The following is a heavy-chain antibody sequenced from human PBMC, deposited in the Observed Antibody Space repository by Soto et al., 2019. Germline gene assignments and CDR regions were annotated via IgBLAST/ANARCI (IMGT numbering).Heavy chain of an antibody. Sequence: AAVKVSCNASGYTVTSYGISLVRQAPGQGLEWMGWISAYNGNTNYAQKLQGRVTMTTDTSTSTAYMELRRLRSDDTAVYYCERDIVTARYWGQGTLVTVSS. CDR3: ERDIVTARY. CDR1: GYTVTSYG. D-gene: IGHD1-26*01. V-gene: IGHV1-18*01. CDR2: ISAYNGNT. J-gene: IGHJ4*02.